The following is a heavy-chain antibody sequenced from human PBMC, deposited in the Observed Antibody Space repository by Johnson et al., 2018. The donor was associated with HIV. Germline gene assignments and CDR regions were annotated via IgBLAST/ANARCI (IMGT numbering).Heavy chain of an antibody. V-gene: IGHV3-33*06. CDR2: IWYDGSNK. CDR3: AKGSWALWSP. Sequence: QVQLVESGGGLVQPGGSLRLSCAASGFTFSSYAMHWVRQAPGKGLEWVAVIWYDGSNKYYADSVKGRFTISRDNSKNTLYLQMNSLRAEDTAVYYCAKGSWALWSPWGQGTMVAVSS. CDR1: GFTFSSYA. J-gene: IGHJ3*01. D-gene: IGHD1-26*01.